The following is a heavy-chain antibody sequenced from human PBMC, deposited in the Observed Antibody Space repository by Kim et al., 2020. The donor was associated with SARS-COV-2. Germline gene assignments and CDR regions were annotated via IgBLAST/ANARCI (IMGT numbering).Heavy chain of an antibody. Sequence: GGSLRLSCAASGFTFSSYGMHWVRQAPGKGLEWVAVISYDGSNKYYADSVKGRFTISRDNSKNTLYLQMNSLRAEDTAVYYCAKVGDDYDILTGPPDVWGQGTTVTLSS. CDR3: AKVGDDYDILTGPPDV. D-gene: IGHD3-9*01. CDR2: ISYDGSNK. J-gene: IGHJ6*02. CDR1: GFTFSSYG. V-gene: IGHV3-30*18.